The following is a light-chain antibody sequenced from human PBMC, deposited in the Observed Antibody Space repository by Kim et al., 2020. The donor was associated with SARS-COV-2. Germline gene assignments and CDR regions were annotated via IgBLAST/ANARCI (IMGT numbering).Light chain of an antibody. CDR1: QVIRKF. CDR2: DVS. Sequence: ASVGDRVTLTCQATQVIRKFLNWYQQRPGKAPQLLIYDVSNLQTGVPSRISGSGYGTEFTLTISSLQPEDFATYYCQQNDAFPITFGQGTRLEIK. V-gene: IGKV1-33*01. J-gene: IGKJ5*01. CDR3: QQNDAFPIT.